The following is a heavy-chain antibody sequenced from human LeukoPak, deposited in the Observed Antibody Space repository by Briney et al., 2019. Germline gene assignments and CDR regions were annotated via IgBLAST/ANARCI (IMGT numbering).Heavy chain of an antibody. V-gene: IGHV3-53*01. CDR3: ARVIQSLLLKGYFDY. CDR1: GLTVSSNY. CDR2: IYSGGSA. D-gene: IGHD2-15*01. J-gene: IGHJ4*02. Sequence: PGGSLRLSCAASGLTVSSNYMSWVRQAPGKGLEWVSVIYSGGSAYYADSLKGRFTISRDNSKNTLYLQMNSLRAEDTAVYYCARVIQSLLLKGYFDYWGQGTLVTVSS.